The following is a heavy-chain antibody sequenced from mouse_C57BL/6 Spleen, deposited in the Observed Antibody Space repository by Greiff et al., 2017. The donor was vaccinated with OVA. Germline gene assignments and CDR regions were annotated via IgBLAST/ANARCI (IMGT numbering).Heavy chain of an antibody. Sequence: VQLQQPGAELVKPGASVKMSCKASGYTFTSYWITWVKQRPGQGLEWIGDIYPGSGSTNYNEKFKSKATLTVDTSSSTAYMQLSSLTSEDSAVYYCARGVTGTDYAMDYWGQGTSVTVSS. CDR3: ARGVTGTDYAMDY. CDR2: IYPGSGST. J-gene: IGHJ4*01. V-gene: IGHV1-55*01. D-gene: IGHD4-1*01. CDR1: GYTFTSYW.